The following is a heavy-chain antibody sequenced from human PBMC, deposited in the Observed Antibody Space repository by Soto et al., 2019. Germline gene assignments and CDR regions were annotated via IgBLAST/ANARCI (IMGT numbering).Heavy chain of an antibody. D-gene: IGHD6-6*01. J-gene: IGHJ3*02. V-gene: IGHV3-21*01. CDR2: ISSSSSYI. CDR1: GFTFSSYS. CDR3: ERIQLGYAAFDI. Sequence: EVQLVESGGGLVKPGGSLRLSCAASGFTFSSYSMNWVRQAPGKGLEWVSSISSSSSYIYYTDSVKGRFTISRDNAKNSLYLQMNRLRAEDTAVSYCERIQLGYAAFDIWGQGTMVNVSS.